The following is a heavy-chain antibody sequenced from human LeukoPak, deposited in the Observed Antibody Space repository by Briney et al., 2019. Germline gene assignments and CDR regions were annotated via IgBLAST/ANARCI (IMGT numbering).Heavy chain of an antibody. Sequence: SGPMLVKPTQTLTLTCTFSGFSLSTSGVGVGWIRQPPGRALEWLALIYWDDAKRYSPSLKSRLTIAKDTSKNQVVLTMTNMDPVDTGTYYCAHGLEQWLDFDYWGQGILVTVSS. CDR2: IYWDDAK. CDR3: AHGLEQWLDFDY. V-gene: IGHV2-5*02. D-gene: IGHD6-19*01. J-gene: IGHJ4*02. CDR1: GFSLSTSGVG.